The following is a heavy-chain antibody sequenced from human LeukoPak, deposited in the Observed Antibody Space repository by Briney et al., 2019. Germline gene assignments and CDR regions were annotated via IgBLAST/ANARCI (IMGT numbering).Heavy chain of an antibody. CDR1: GGSFSGYY. CDR3: ARGPTYYYDSSGYLY. Sequence: SETLFLTCAVYGGSFSGYYWSWIRQPPGKGLEWIGEINHSGSTNYNPSLKSRVTISVDTSKNQFSLKLSSVTAADTAVYYCARGPTYYYDSSGYLYWGQGTLVTVSS. CDR2: INHSGST. D-gene: IGHD3-22*01. V-gene: IGHV4-34*01. J-gene: IGHJ4*02.